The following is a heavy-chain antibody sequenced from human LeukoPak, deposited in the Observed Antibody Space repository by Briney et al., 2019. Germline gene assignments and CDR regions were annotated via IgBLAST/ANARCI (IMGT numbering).Heavy chain of an antibody. CDR1: GFTFSDYY. J-gene: IGHJ6*03. V-gene: IGHV3-11*01. CDR2: ISSSGSTI. CDR3: AREGAGEDYGDYVYYYYYYMDV. D-gene: IGHD4-17*01. Sequence: PGGSLRLSCAASGFTFSDYYMSWIRQAPGKGLEWVSYISSSGSTIYYADSVKGRFTISRDNAKNSLYLQMNSLRAEDTAVYYRAREGAGEDYGDYVYYYYYYMDVWGKGTTVTISS.